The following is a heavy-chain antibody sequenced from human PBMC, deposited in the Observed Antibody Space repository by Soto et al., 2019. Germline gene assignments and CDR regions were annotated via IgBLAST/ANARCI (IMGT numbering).Heavy chain of an antibody. D-gene: IGHD1-26*01. CDR3: ARRWELSRFDY. V-gene: IGHV4-34*01. Sequence: QVQLQQWGAGLLKPSETLSLTCAVYGGSFSGYYWSWIRQPPGKGLEWIGEINHSGSTNYNPSLKRXXTXSXXTSKNQLPLKLSSVTAADAAVSHCARRWELSRFDYWGQGTLVTVYS. CDR1: GGSFSGYY. CDR2: INHSGST. J-gene: IGHJ4*02.